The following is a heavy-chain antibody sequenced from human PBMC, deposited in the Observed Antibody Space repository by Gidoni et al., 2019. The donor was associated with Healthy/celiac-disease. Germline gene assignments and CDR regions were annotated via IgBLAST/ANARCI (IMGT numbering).Heavy chain of an antibody. D-gene: IGHD3-22*01. J-gene: IGHJ4*02. V-gene: IGHV4-34*01. CDR3: ARSLSLSSGYYRRKYYFDY. Sequence: QVQLQQWGAGLLKPSETLSLTCAVYGGSFSGYYWSWIRQPPGKGLEWIGEINHSGSTNYNPSLKSRVTISVDTSKNQFSLKLSSVTAADTAVYYCARSLSLSSGYYRRKYYFDYWGQGTLVTVSS. CDR1: GGSFSGYY. CDR2: INHSGST.